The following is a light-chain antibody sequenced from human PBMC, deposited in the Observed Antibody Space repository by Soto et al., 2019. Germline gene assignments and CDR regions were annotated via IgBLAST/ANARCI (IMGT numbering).Light chain of an antibody. J-gene: IGKJ5*01. Sequence: EIVLTQSPATLFLSAGERATLSCMAIQSVSSYLGWYQQKPGQAPRLLIYDASNRATGIPARFSGSGSGTDFTLTISSLEPEDFAVYYCQQRSIWPPITFGQGTRLEIK. CDR2: DAS. CDR1: QSVSSY. CDR3: QQRSIWPPIT. V-gene: IGKV3-11*01.